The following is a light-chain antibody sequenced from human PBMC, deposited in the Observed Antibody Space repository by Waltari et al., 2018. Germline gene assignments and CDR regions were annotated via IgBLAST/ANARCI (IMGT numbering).Light chain of an antibody. V-gene: IGKV3-20*01. CDR3: QQYGSSPST. CDR2: ATS. CDR1: ESVSSSY. Sequence: EIVLRQSPGTLSLSPGERATLSCRATESVSSSYLGWYQQKHGQAPRLLIYATSNRATGIPDRFSGSGSGTDFTRTISRLESEDFAVYYCQQYGSSPSTFGQGTRLEIK. J-gene: IGKJ5*01.